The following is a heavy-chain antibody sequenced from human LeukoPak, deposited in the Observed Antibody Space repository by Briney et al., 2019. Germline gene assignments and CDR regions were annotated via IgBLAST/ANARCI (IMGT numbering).Heavy chain of an antibody. CDR2: IYYSGST. V-gene: IGHV4-39*01. CDR1: GVSISSSSYY. Sequence: SETLSLTCTVSGVSISSSSYYWGWIRQPPGKGLEWIGSIYYSGSTYYNPSLKSRVTISVDTSKNQFSLKLSSVTAADTAVYYCARQGTYYYGSGSPGGDYWGQGTLVTVSS. J-gene: IGHJ4*02. D-gene: IGHD3-10*01. CDR3: ARQGTYYYGSGSPGGDY.